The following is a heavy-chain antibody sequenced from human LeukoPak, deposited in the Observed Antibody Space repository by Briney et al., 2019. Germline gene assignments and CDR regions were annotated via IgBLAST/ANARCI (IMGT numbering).Heavy chain of an antibody. J-gene: IGHJ1*01. V-gene: IGHV1-8*01. Sequence: ASAKVSCKASGYTFTSYDINWVRQATGQGLEWMGWMNPNSGNTGYAQKFQGRVTMTRNTSISTAYMELSSLRSEDTAVYYCARTTVTGEYFQHWGQGTLVTVSS. CDR2: MNPNSGNT. D-gene: IGHD4-17*01. CDR1: GYTFTSYD. CDR3: ARTTVTGEYFQH.